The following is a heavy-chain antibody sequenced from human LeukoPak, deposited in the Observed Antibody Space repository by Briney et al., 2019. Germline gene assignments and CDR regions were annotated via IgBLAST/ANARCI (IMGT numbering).Heavy chain of an antibody. CDR3: ARDTRVHYYDSSGPVDY. J-gene: IGHJ4*02. Sequence: PSETLSLTCTVSGGSISSSSYYWGWLRQPPGKGLEWIGSIYYSGSTYYNPSLKSRVTISVDTSKNQFSLKLSSVTAADTAVYYCARDTRVHYYDSSGPVDYWGQGTLVTVSS. D-gene: IGHD3-22*01. CDR2: IYYSGST. V-gene: IGHV4-39*07. CDR1: GGSISSSSYY.